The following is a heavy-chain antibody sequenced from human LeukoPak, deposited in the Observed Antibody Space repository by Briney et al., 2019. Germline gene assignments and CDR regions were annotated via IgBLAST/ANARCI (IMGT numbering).Heavy chain of an antibody. J-gene: IGHJ4*02. CDR3: ARRSNTYYTFDY. V-gene: IGHV3-72*01. CDR2: SRDKAKSYST. Sequence: GGSLRLSRAASGFTFSDHYMDWVRQAPGKGLEWLARSRDKAKSYSTEHAASVKGRFTISRDNSKNSLYLQMNSLKTEDTAVYYCARRSNTYYTFDYWGQGALVTVSS. D-gene: IGHD2-2*01. CDR1: GFTFSDHY.